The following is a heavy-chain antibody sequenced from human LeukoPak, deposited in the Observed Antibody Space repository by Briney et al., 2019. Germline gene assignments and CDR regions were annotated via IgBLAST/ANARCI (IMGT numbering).Heavy chain of an antibody. J-gene: IGHJ4*02. D-gene: IGHD1-26*01. V-gene: IGHV1-69*13. CDR1: GGTFSSYA. CDR3: ARGEWELLLGFDY. Sequence: GASVKVSCKASGGTFSSYAISWVRQAPGRGLEWMGGIIPIFGTANYAQKFQGRVTITADESTSTAYMELSSLRSEDTAVYYCARGEWELLLGFDYWGQGTLVTVSS. CDR2: IIPIFGTA.